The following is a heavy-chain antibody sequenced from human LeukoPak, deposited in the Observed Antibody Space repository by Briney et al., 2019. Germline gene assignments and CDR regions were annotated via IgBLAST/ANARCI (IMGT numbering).Heavy chain of an antibody. D-gene: IGHD6-13*01. CDR2: ISYDGSNK. V-gene: IGHV3-30-3*01. CDR3: ARAFKGHIAAAPAGY. CDR1: GFTFSSYA. J-gene: IGHJ4*02. Sequence: GGSLRLSCAASGFTFSSYAMHWVRQAPGKGLEWVAVISYDGSNKYYADSVKGRFTISRVNSKNTLYLQMNSLRAEDTAVYYCARAFKGHIAAAPAGYWGQGTLVTVSS.